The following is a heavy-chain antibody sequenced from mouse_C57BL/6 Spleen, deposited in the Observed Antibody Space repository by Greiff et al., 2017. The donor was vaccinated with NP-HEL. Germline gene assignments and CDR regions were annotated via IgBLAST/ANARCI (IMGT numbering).Heavy chain of an antibody. CDR1: GYTFTSYW. CDR3: ARGRWLLWYFDV. V-gene: IGHV1-53*01. CDR2: INPSNGGT. D-gene: IGHD2-3*01. J-gene: IGHJ1*03. Sequence: QVQLQQPGTELVKPGASVKLSCKASGYTFTSYWMHWVKQRPGQGLEWIGNINPSNGGTNYNEKFKSKATLTVDKSSSTAYMQLSSLTSEDSAVDYCARGRWLLWYFDVWGTGTTVTVSS.